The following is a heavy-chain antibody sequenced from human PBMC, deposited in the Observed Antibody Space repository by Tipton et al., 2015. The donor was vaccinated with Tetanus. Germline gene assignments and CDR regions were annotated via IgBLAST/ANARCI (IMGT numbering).Heavy chain of an antibody. J-gene: IGHJ4*02. CDR3: ARDGDYVGVIDY. CDR1: GFTFSSYS. Sequence: SLRLSCAASGFTFSSYSMNWVRQAPGKGLEWVSSISSSSSYTYYADSVKGRFTISRDNAKNSLYLQMNSLRAEDTAVYYCARDGDYVGVIDYWGQGTLVTVPS. V-gene: IGHV3-21*01. CDR2: ISSSSSYT. D-gene: IGHD4-23*01.